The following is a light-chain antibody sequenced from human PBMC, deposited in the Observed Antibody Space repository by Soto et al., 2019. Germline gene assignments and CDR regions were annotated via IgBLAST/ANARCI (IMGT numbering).Light chain of an antibody. CDR3: MQSLQTPWT. V-gene: IGKV2-28*01. CDR1: QSLLFSNGYNY. Sequence: DIVMTQSPLSLPITPGEPASISCRSSQSLLFSNGYNYLDWYLQKPGQSAQLLIYLGSDRASGVPDRFSGSGSGTDFTLKISRVEAEDVGVYYCMQSLQTPWTFGQGTKVDIK. CDR2: LGS. J-gene: IGKJ1*01.